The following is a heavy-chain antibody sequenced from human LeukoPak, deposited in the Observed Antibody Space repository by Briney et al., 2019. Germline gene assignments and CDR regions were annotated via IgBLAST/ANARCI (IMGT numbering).Heavy chain of an antibody. D-gene: IGHD2-2*01. CDR1: GFTFNNYA. Sequence: GGSLRLSCAVSGFTFNNYAIHWVRQAPGKGLEWVALISYDGNKKYYADSVKGRFSISRDNSKNTLYLQMNSLRAEDTAVYYCAKAPPGIVVVPAANFDYWGQGTLVTVSS. CDR2: ISYDGNKK. J-gene: IGHJ4*02. V-gene: IGHV3-30-3*01. CDR3: AKAPPGIVVVPAANFDY.